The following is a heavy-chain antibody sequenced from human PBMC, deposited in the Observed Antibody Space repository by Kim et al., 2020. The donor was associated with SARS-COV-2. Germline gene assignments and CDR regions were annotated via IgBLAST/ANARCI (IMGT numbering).Heavy chain of an antibody. V-gene: IGHV1-18*01. J-gene: IGHJ4*02. Sequence: QKLQGRVTMTTDTSTSTAYMELRSLRSDDTAVYYCARARYYYDSSGYVDYWGQGTLVTVSS. CDR3: ARARYYYDSSGYVDY. D-gene: IGHD3-22*01.